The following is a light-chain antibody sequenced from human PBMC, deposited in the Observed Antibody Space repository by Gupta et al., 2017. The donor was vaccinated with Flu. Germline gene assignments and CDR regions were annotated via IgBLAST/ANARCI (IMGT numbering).Light chain of an antibody. CDR1: QTISTW. J-gene: IGKJ1*01. V-gene: IGKV1-5*03. CDR3: QRYNTYPWT. Sequence: DIKMTQSPSTLSESVGDRVTITCRASQTISTWLAWYQQKPGKAPNLLIYKASTLESGVPSRFSGSGSGAEFILTISSLQPDDFATYYCQRYNTYPWTFGQGTKVEIK. CDR2: KAS.